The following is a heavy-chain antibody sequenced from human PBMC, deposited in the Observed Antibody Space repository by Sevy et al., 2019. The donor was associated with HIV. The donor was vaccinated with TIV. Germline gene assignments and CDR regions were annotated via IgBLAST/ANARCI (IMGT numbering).Heavy chain of an antibody. CDR1: GFTFSDYY. J-gene: IGHJ6*02. CDR3: ARDSTVVVPAANSNCYYGMDV. V-gene: IGHV3-11*01. Sequence: GGSLRLSCAASGFTFSDYYMSWIRQAPGKGLEWVAYISSSGSTIYYADSVKGRFTISRDNAKNSLYLQMNSLRAEDAAVYYCARDSTVVVPAANSNCYYGMDVWGQGTTVTVSS. CDR2: ISSSGSTI. D-gene: IGHD2-2*01.